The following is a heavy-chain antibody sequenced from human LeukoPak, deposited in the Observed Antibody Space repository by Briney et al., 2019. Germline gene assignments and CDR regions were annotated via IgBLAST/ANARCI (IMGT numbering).Heavy chain of an antibody. D-gene: IGHD3-9*01. CDR3: ASGGYNILTASGY. V-gene: IGHV3-30*02. Sequence: GGSLRLSCAASGFTFSNYGMHWVRQAPGKGLEWVAYIRYDGSDKYYADSVTGRFTISRDNSKNTLYVQMNSLRTEDTAVYYCASGGYNILTASGYWGQGTLVLVSS. CDR1: GFTFSNYG. CDR2: IRYDGSDK. J-gene: IGHJ4*02.